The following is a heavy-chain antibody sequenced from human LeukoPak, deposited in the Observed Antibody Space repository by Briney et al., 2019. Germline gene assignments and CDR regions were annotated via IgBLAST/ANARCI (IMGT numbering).Heavy chain of an antibody. J-gene: IGHJ6*02. Sequence: GGSLRLSCAASGFTFSSYAMSWVRQAPGKGLEWVSAISGSGGSTYYADSVKGRFTISRDNSENTLYLQMNSLRAEDTAVYYCAIGGYYDFWSGYPRRPYYYYGMDVWGQGTTVTVSS. CDR1: GFTFSSYA. V-gene: IGHV3-23*01. CDR3: AIGGYYDFWSGYPRRPYYYYGMDV. D-gene: IGHD3-3*01. CDR2: ISGSGGST.